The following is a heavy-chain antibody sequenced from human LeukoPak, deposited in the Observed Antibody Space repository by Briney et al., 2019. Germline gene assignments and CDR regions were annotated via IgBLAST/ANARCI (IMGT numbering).Heavy chain of an antibody. CDR1: GGSISSYY. D-gene: IGHD2-2*01. Sequence: SETLSLTCTVDGGSISSYYWSWIRQPPGKGLEWIGYIYYSGSTNYNPSLKSRVTISVDTSKNQFSLKLSSVTAADTAVYYCARGSRPGVVPAGPDWGQGTLVTVSS. V-gene: IGHV4-59*01. CDR2: IYYSGST. CDR3: ARGSRPGVVPAGPD. J-gene: IGHJ1*01.